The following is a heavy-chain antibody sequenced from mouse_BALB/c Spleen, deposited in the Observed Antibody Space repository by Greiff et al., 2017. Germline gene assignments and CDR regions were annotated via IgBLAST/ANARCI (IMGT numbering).Heavy chain of an antibody. D-gene: IGHD2-4*01. CDR1: GYSITSDYA. CDR2: ISYSGST. J-gene: IGHJ3*01. CDR3: ARRDYDYAFAY. V-gene: IGHV3-2*02. Sequence: EVKLLESGPGLVKPSQSLSLTCTVTGYSITSDYAWNWIRQFPGNKLEWMGYISYSGSTSYNPSLKSRISITRDTSKNQFFLQLNSVTTEDTATYYCARRDYDYAFAYWGQGTLVTVSA.